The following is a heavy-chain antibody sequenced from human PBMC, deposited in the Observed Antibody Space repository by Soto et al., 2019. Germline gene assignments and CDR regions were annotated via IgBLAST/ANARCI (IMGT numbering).Heavy chain of an antibody. CDR2: ISWKDDK. D-gene: IGHD6-6*01. Sequence: SGPTLVNPTQTLTLTCTVSGFSLSARGVGVGWFRQPPGKPLEWLAIISWKDDKRYTPSLQSRLTLTKDASKNQVVLTMTDMDPMDTATYSCAHSPGGAAPDYWGPGTLVTVSS. CDR1: GFSLSARGVG. V-gene: IGHV2-5*01. J-gene: IGHJ4*02. CDR3: AHSPGGAAPDY.